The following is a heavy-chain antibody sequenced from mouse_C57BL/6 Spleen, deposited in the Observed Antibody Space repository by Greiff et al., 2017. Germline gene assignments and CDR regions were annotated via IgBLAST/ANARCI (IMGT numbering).Heavy chain of an antibody. V-gene: IGHV5-9-1*02. Sequence: EVQLQQSGEGLVKPGGSLKLSCAASGFTFSSYAMSWVRQTPEKRLEWVAYISSGGDYIYYADTVKGRFTITRDNARNTLYLQMSSLKSEDTAMYYCTKTGEGDYAMDYWGQGTSVTVSS. D-gene: IGHD4-1*01. CDR2: ISSGGDYI. CDR1: GFTFSSYA. J-gene: IGHJ4*01. CDR3: TKTGEGDYAMDY.